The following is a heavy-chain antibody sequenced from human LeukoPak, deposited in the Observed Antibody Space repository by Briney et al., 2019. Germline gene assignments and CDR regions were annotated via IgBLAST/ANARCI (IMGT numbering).Heavy chain of an antibody. Sequence: SETLSLTCTVSGGSISSYYWSWIRQPAGKGLEWIGRIYTSGSTNYNPSLKSRVTMSVDTSKNRFSLKLTSVTAADTAVYYCARDAALSGYYYYYMDVWGKGTTVTVSS. CDR2: IYTSGST. V-gene: IGHV4-4*07. J-gene: IGHJ6*03. D-gene: IGHD6-13*01. CDR1: GGSISSYY. CDR3: ARDAALSGYYYYYMDV.